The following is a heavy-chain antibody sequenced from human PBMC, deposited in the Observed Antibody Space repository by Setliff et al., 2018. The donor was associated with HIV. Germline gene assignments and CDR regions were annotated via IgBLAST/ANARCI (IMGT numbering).Heavy chain of an antibody. CDR2: VSWNSGTI. Sequence: SLKISCAASGFTFGDYAMHWVRQAPGKGLEWVSGVSWNSGTIAYADSVKGRFTISRDNAKNSLYLQMNSLRAEDTALYYCAKDTDYGDYFDASDVWGQGTMVTVSS. J-gene: IGHJ3*01. D-gene: IGHD4-17*01. V-gene: IGHV3-9*01. CDR1: GFTFGDYA. CDR3: AKDTDYGDYFDASDV.